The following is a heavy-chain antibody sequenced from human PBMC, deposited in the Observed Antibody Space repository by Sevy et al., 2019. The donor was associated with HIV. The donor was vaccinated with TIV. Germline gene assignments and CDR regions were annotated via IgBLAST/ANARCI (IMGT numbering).Heavy chain of an antibody. CDR2: TPAGGSI. Sequence: GGSLRLSCVGSGFTVSSNYMTWVRQAPGKGLEWVSLTPAGGSIYYTKSVEGRFTASRDNSENTLYLQMNSLTVDDTALYFCARVFEVYESRGGHSYYYYAMDVWGQGTTVTVSS. J-gene: IGHJ6*02. CDR1: GFTVSSNY. D-gene: IGHD3-22*01. V-gene: IGHV3-66*01. CDR3: ARVFEVYESRGGHSYYYYAMDV.